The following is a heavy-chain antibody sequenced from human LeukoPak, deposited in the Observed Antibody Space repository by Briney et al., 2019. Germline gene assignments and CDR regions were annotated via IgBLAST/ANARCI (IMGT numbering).Heavy chain of an antibody. CDR1: GFTFSSYA. CDR3: AKDRGSIAVAGIDY. Sequence: GGSLRLSCAASGFTFSSYAMSWVRLAPGKGLEWVSAISGTVGSTYYADSVKGRFTISRDNSKNTLYLQMNSLRAEDTAVYYCAKDRGSIAVAGIDYWGQGTLVTVSS. V-gene: IGHV3-23*01. CDR2: ISGTVGST. D-gene: IGHD6-19*01. J-gene: IGHJ4*02.